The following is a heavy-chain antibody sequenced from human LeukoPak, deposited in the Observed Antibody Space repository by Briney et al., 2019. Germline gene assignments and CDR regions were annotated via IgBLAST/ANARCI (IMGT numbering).Heavy chain of an antibody. CDR2: IIPIFGTA. V-gene: IGHV1-69*13. CDR1: GSTFSRFA. D-gene: IGHD2-21*02. Sequence: SVKVSCKASGSTFSRFAMSWVRRAPRQGLEWMGGIIPIFGTANYAQKFQGRVTITADESTSTAYMELSNLRSEDTAVYYCARQNIVVVTATIYYYYYMDVWGKGTTVTISS. J-gene: IGHJ6*03. CDR3: ARQNIVVVTATIYYYYYMDV.